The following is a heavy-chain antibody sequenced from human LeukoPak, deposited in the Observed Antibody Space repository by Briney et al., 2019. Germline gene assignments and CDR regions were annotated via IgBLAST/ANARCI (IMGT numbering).Heavy chain of an antibody. CDR1: GGSISSSSYY. D-gene: IGHD3-3*01. CDR2: IYYSGST. V-gene: IGHV4-39*01. Sequence: SETLSLTCTVSGGSISSSSYYWGWIRQPPGKGLEWIGSIYYSGSTYYNPSLKSRVTISVDTSKNQFSLNLSSVTAADTAVYYCARLGIFGVVIQFDYWGQGTLVTVSS. CDR3: ARLGIFGVVIQFDY. J-gene: IGHJ4*02.